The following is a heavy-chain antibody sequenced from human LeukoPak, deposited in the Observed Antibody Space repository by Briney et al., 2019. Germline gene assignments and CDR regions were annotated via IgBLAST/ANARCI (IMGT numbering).Heavy chain of an antibody. V-gene: IGHV5-51*01. D-gene: IGHD3-22*01. J-gene: IGHJ1*01. CDR1: GYSFTSYW. CDR2: IYPGDSDT. Sequence: GESLKISCKGSGYSFTSYWIGWVRQMPGKGLEWMGIIYPGDSDTRYSPSFQGQVTISADKSISTAYLQWSSLKASDTAMYYCARTPLQYYYDSSGDEYFQHWGQGTLVTVSS. CDR3: ARTPLQYYYDSSGDEYFQH.